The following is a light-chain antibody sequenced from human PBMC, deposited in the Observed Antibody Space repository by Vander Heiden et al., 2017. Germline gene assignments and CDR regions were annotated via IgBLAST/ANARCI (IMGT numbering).Light chain of an antibody. CDR3: PAWDSSTSVV. J-gene: IGLJ2*01. CDR1: NLGDKF. CDR2: QGS. Sequence: SYALTQPPSVSVSPGQTASITCSGDNLGDKFSCWYQPKPGPSPVLVIYQGSKLPSGIPERFSGSNSGNTATLTIRGTRAMDEADYYCPAWDSSTSVVFGGGTKLTVL. V-gene: IGLV3-1*01.